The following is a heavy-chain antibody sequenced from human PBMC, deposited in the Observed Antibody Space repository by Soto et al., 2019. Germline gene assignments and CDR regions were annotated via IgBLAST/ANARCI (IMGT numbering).Heavy chain of an antibody. D-gene: IGHD3-3*01. Sequence: PSETLSLTCTVSGGSISSYYWSWIRQPPGKGLEWIGYIYYSGSTNYNPSLKSRVTISVDTSKNQFSLKLSSVTAADTAVYYCARGTTLRETIFGVVYNWFDPWGQGTLVTVSS. CDR1: GGSISSYY. V-gene: IGHV4-59*08. CDR3: ARGTTLRETIFGVVYNWFDP. J-gene: IGHJ5*02. CDR2: IYYSGST.